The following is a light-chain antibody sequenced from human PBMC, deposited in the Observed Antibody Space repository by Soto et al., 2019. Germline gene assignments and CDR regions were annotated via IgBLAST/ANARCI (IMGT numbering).Light chain of an antibody. CDR2: KAS. CDR3: QQYDVYST. V-gene: IGKV1-5*03. CDR1: QSISGW. J-gene: IGKJ1*01. Sequence: DIQMTQSPSTLSASVGDRVIITCRASQSISGWLAWYQQKPGIAPKLLIYKASTLQDGVPPRSSGSGFGTEFTLTISSLQPDDCGLYYCQQYDVYSTFGQGTKVDIK.